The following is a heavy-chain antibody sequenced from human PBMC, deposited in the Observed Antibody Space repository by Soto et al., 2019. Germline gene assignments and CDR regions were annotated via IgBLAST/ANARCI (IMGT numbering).Heavy chain of an antibody. J-gene: IGHJ4*02. CDR1: GGSISSGGYY. Sequence: QVQLQESGPGLVKPSQTLSLTCTVSGGSISSGGYYWSWIRQHPGKGLEWIGYIYYSGSTYYNPSLKSRVTISVDTSKNQFSLKLSSVTAADTAVYYCASSTYYYGSGRLTPPLLWYWGQGTLVTVSS. D-gene: IGHD3-10*01. CDR2: IYYSGST. CDR3: ASSTYYYGSGRLTPPLLWY. V-gene: IGHV4-31*03.